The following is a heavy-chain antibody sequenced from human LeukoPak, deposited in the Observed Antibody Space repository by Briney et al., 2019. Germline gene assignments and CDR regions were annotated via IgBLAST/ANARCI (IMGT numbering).Heavy chain of an antibody. D-gene: IGHD6-19*01. CDR1: GGSISGTSHY. CDR3: ARFSFGVIAVAGSEAFDI. V-gene: IGHV4-39*01. CDR2: IYYSGSV. Sequence: SETLSLTCTVSGGSISGTSHYWGWVRQSPGKGLEWIGSIYYSGSVYYNPSLKSRVTKSVDTSKSQFSLSLSSVTAADTAVYYCARFSFGVIAVAGSEAFDIWGQGTMVTVSS. J-gene: IGHJ3*02.